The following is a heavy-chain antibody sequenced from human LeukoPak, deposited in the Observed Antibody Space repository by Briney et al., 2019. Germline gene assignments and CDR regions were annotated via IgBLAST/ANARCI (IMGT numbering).Heavy chain of an antibody. CDR1: GDSVSSKTAG. D-gene: IGHD2-15*01. Sequence: QTLSLTCAISGDSVSSKTAGWNWIRQSPSSGLEWLGRTYYRSKCYTDDAVSVKGRITINTDTAKNQFSLKLNSVTPEDTALYYCAIGGLIRGRINSLIAFDIWGQGIMVTVS. CDR2: TYYRSKCYT. J-gene: IGHJ3*02. V-gene: IGHV6-1*01. CDR3: AIGGLIRGRINSLIAFDI.